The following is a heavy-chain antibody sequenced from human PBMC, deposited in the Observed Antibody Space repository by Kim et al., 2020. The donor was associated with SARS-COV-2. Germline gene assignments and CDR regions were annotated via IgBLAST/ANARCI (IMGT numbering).Heavy chain of an antibody. CDR2: IGITGGNT. Sequence: GGSLRLSCEASGFTFTSYAMTWVRQAPGKGLEWVASIGITGGNTYYADSVKGRFTISRDNSRDTLFLHMNSLRAEDTAVYYCTKRTSGAWPFDYWGQGILVTVSS. J-gene: IGHJ4*02. V-gene: IGHV3-23*01. D-gene: IGHD1-26*01. CDR3: TKRTSGAWPFDY. CDR1: GFTFTSYA.